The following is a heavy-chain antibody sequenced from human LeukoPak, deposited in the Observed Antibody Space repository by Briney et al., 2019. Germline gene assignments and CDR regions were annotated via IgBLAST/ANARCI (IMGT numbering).Heavy chain of an antibody. V-gene: IGHV3-23*01. CDR2: TSGMGRST. J-gene: IGHJ4*02. CDR3: AKGRELGGRFYFDY. CDR1: GFTFGSYA. D-gene: IGHD1-26*01. Sequence: GESLRLSCAASGFTFGSYAMSWVRQAPGKGLEWVSTTSGMGRSTYYADSVKGRFTISRDNSKNTLSLQMNSLRGEDTAVYYCAKGRELGGRFYFDYWGQGTLVTAST.